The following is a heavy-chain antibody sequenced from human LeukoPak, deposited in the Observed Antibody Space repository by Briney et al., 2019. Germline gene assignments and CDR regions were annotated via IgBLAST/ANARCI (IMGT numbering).Heavy chain of an antibody. D-gene: IGHD6-19*01. J-gene: IGHJ4*02. CDR3: ARDRSLASSGWYGD. CDR2: IYTSGST. V-gene: IGHV4-4*07. CDR1: GGSISSYY. Sequence: SETLSLTCTVSGGSISSYYWSWIRQPAGKGLEWIGRIYTSGSTNYNPSLKSRVTMSVDTSKNQFSLKLSSVTAADTAVYYCARDRSLASSGWYGDWGQGTLVTVFS.